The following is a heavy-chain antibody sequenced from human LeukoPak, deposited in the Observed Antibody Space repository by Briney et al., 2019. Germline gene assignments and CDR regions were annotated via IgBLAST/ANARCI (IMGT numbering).Heavy chain of an antibody. Sequence: GGSLRLSCAASGFTFSDYYMTWIRQPPGRGLEWISYINGSSSDTKYADSVKGRFTISRDNAKNSVYLLMNSLRAEDTAVYYCARRGTTYCTVDSCHPNWFDPWGQGTLVTVSS. V-gene: IGHV3-11*03. D-gene: IGHD2-15*01. J-gene: IGHJ5*02. CDR1: GFTFSDYY. CDR3: ARRGTTYCTVDSCHPNWFDP. CDR2: INGSSSDT.